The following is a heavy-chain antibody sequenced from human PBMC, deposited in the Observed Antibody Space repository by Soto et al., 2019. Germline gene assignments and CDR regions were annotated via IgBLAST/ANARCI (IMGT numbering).Heavy chain of an antibody. CDR1: GFTFSSYG. V-gene: IGHV3-33*01. D-gene: IGHD6-6*01. CDR3: ARSTDSASLGY. J-gene: IGHJ4*02. Sequence: PGGSLRLSCAASGFTFSSYGMHWVRQAPGKGLEWVAVIWYDGSNKYYADSVKGRFTISRDNSKNTLYLQMNSLRAEDTALYYCARSTDSASLGYWGQGTLVTVSS. CDR2: IWYDGSNK.